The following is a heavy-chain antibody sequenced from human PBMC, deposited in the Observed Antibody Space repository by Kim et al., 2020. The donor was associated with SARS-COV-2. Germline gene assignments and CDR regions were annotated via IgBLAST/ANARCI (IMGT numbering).Heavy chain of an antibody. J-gene: IGHJ4*02. Sequence: GGSLRLSCAASGFTFSSYAMHWVRQAPGKGLEWVAVISYDGSNKYYADSVKGRFTISRDNSKNTLYLQMNSLRAEDTAVYYCANHNRGGMTPKFDYWGQGTLVTVSS. V-gene: IGHV3-30*04. CDR3: ANHNRGGMTPKFDY. D-gene: IGHD6-13*01. CDR1: GFTFSSYA. CDR2: ISYDGSNK.